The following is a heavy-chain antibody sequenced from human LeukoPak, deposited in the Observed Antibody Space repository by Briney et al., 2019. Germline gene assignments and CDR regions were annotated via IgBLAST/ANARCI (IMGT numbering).Heavy chain of an antibody. V-gene: IGHV4-61*08. CDR2: IYYSGST. CDR3: ARDRGYCSSTSCYYFDY. J-gene: IGHJ4*02. Sequence: SETLSLTCTVSGGSISSGDYYWSWIRQPPGKGLEWIGYIYYSGSTNYNPSLKSRVTISVDTSKNQFSLKLSSVTAADTAVYYCARDRGYCSSTSCYYFDYWGQGTLVTVSS. D-gene: IGHD2-2*01. CDR1: GGSISSGDYY.